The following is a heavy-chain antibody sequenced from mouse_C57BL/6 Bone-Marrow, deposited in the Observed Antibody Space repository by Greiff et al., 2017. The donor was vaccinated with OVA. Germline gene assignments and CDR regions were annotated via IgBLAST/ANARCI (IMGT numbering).Heavy chain of an antibody. CDR3: ARGSSYGYYAMDY. D-gene: IGHD1-1*01. CDR2: ISSGGSYT. J-gene: IGHJ4*01. CDR1: GFTFSSYG. V-gene: IGHV5-6*01. Sequence: EVKLVESGGDLVKPGGSLKLSCAASGFTFSSYGMSWVRQTPDKRLEWVATISSGGSYTYYPDSVKGRFTISRDNAKNTLYLQMSSLKSEDTAMYYCARGSSYGYYAMDYWGQGTSVTVSS.